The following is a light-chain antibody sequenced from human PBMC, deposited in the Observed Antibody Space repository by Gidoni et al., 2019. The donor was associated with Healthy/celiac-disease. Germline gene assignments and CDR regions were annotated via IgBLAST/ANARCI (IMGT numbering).Light chain of an antibody. CDR1: SSDVGGYNY. CDR2: DVS. J-gene: IGLJ2*01. V-gene: IGLV2-11*01. CDR3: CSYAGSYLRV. Sequence: QSALTQPRPVSGSPGQSVTISCTGTSSDVGGYNYVSWYQQHPGKAPKLMIYDVSKRPSGVPDRFSGSKSGNTASLTISGLQAEDEADYYCCSYAGSYLRVFGGGTKLTVL.